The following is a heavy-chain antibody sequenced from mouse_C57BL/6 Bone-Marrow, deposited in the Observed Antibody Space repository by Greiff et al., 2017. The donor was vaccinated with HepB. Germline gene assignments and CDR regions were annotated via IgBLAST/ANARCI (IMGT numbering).Heavy chain of an antibody. J-gene: IGHJ2*01. CDR3: TTGSTPY. V-gene: IGHV14-4*01. D-gene: IGHD1-1*01. CDR1: GFNIKDDY. CDR2: IDPENGDT. Sequence: VQLQQSGAELVRPGASVKLSCTASGFNIKDDYMHWVKQRPEQGLEWIGWIDPENGDTEYASKFQGKATITADTSTNTAYLQLRSLTSEDTAVYYCTTGSTPYWGQGTTLTVSS.